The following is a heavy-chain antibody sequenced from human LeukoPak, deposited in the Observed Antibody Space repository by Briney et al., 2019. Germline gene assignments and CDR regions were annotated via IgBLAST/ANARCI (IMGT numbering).Heavy chain of an antibody. CDR3: VKVDT. D-gene: IGHD5-18*01. CDR1: GFTFNFYG. Sequence: GGTLRLSCAASGFTFNFYGMSWVRQAPGKGLEWVSAISGSGGSTYYVDSVKGRFTISRDNSKNTLYLQMDSLSAEDTAVYYCVKVDTWGQGILVTVSS. J-gene: IGHJ4*02. CDR2: ISGSGGST. V-gene: IGHV3-23*01.